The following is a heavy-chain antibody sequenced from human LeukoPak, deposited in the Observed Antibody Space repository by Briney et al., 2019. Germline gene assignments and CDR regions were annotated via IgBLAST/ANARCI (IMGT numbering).Heavy chain of an antibody. D-gene: IGHD3-22*01. Sequence: GGSLRLSCAASGFTFDDYGMSWVRQAPGKGLEWVSGINWNGGSTGYADSVKGRFTISRDNSKNTLYLQMNSLRAEDTAVYYCASALIYYYDSSGYYEIDYWGQGTLVTVSS. J-gene: IGHJ4*02. CDR2: INWNGGST. V-gene: IGHV3-20*04. CDR1: GFTFDDYG. CDR3: ASALIYYYDSSGYYEIDY.